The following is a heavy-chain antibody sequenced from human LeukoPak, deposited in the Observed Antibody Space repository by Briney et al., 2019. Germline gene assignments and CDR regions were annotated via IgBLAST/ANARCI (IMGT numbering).Heavy chain of an antibody. CDR3: ASGRGIAAAGKVSGWFDP. J-gene: IGHJ5*02. CDR2: INHSGST. V-gene: IGHV4-34*01. CDR1: GGSFSGYY. D-gene: IGHD6-13*01. Sequence: SQTLSLTCAVYGGSFSGYYWSWIRQPPGKGLEWIGEINHSGSTNYNPSLKSRVTISVDTSKNQFSLKLSSVTAADTAVYYCASGRGIAAAGKVSGWFDPWGQGTLVTVSS.